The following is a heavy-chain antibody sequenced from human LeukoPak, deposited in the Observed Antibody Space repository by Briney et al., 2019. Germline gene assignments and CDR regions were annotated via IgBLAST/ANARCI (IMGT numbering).Heavy chain of an antibody. CDR3: ARGMDAEAFQN. V-gene: IGHV1-2*02. J-gene: IGHJ1*01. CDR2: MNPHSGET. D-gene: IGHD2-2*03. Sequence: ASVKVSCKTSGYRFTAYPLHRVRQAPGQGLEWLGWMNPHSGETNNAQKFQGRVTMTRDTSISVAYMELSSLRSDDMAVYFCARGMDAEAFQNWGQGTLVIVSS. CDR1: GYRFTAYP.